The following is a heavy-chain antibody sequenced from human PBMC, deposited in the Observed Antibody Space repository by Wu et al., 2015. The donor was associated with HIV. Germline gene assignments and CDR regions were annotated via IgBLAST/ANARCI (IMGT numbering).Heavy chain of an antibody. D-gene: IGHD6-19*01. J-gene: IGHJ5*02. V-gene: IGHV1-18*01. Sequence: QVQLVQSGVEVKKPGASVKVSCKTSGYIFIHYGITWVRQAPGQGLEWMGWISGYNGYTNYAQKFQGRITMTRDTSTSTAYVELRSLRSDDTAMYYCARVRTHSSGWPHNWFDPWGQGTLVTVSS. CDR1: GYIFIHYG. CDR2: ISGYNGYT. CDR3: ARVRTHSSGWPHNWFDP.